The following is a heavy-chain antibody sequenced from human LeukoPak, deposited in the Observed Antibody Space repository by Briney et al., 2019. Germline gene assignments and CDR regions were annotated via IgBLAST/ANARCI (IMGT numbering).Heavy chain of an antibody. CDR3: ARAPYDSSGSKGGNDY. Sequence: SSQTLSLTCTVSGGSISSGSYYWSWIRQPDGQGLEWFGRIYTSGSTNYNPSLKSRVTISVDTSKNQFSLKLSSVTAADTAVYYCARAPYDSSGSKGGNDYWGQGTLVTVSS. CDR2: IYTSGST. V-gene: IGHV4-61*02. D-gene: IGHD3-22*01. J-gene: IGHJ4*02. CDR1: GGSISSGSYY.